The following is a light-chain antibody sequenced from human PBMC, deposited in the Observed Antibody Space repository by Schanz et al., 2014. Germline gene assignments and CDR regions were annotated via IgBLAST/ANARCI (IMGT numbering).Light chain of an antibody. CDR1: SSDIGAYNY. CDR3: NSYAGSNNWV. CDR2: DVD. J-gene: IGLJ3*02. V-gene: IGLV2-14*03. Sequence: QSALTQPASVSGAPGQSITISCTGTSSDIGAYNYVSWYQQHPGKAPKLILYDVDRRPSAVSDRFSGSRSGNTASLTISGLQAEDEADYYCNSYAGSNNWVFGGGTKLTVL.